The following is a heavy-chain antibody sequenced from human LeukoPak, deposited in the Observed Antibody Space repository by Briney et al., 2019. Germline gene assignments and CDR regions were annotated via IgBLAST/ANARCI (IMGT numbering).Heavy chain of an antibody. V-gene: IGHV3-30-3*01. CDR1: GFTFSSYA. D-gene: IGHD6-13*01. CDR3: ARDQLAAAGGYYCDY. J-gene: IGHJ4*02. CDR2: ISYDGSNK. Sequence: GGSLRLSCAASGFTFSSYAMHWVRQAPGKGLEWVAGISYDGSNKYYADSVKGRFTISRDNSKNTLYLQMNSLRAEDTAVYYCARDQLAAAGGYYCDYWGQGTLVTVSS.